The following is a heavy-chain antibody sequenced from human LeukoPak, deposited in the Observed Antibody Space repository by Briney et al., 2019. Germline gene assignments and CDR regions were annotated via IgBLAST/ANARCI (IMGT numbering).Heavy chain of an antibody. Sequence: PGGSLRLSCAASGFIFSGSSMHWVRQAPGKGLEWVCFIRFDATNTYYADSVKGRFTISRDNSNNTLYLQLNNVRTEDTATYCCVKDQYPGYFDFWGQGTLVTVSA. V-gene: IGHV3-30*02. CDR3: VKDQYPGYFDF. CDR1: GFIFSGSS. CDR2: IRFDATNT. J-gene: IGHJ4*02. D-gene: IGHD1-14*01.